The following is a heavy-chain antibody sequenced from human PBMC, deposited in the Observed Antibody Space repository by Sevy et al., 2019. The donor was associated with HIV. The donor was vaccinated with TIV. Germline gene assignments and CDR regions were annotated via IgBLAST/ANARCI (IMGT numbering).Heavy chain of an antibody. V-gene: IGHV3-33*07. CDR1: GFTFINYG. CDR3: PRDAQRLPLGELSRIPSARGGMDV. J-gene: IGHJ6*02. Sequence: GGSLRLSCAASGFTFINYGMYWVRQAPGKGLEWVAFVSSDESNKYYVESVKGRFTISRGNSKNTLYLQMNSLRPEERAVYYCPRDAQRLPLGELSRIPSARGGMDVWGQGTAVTVSS. D-gene: IGHD3-16*02. CDR2: VSSDESNK.